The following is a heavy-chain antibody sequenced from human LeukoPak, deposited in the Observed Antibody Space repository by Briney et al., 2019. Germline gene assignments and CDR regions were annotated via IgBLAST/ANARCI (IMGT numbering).Heavy chain of an antibody. D-gene: IGHD3-3*01. J-gene: IGHJ4*02. CDR3: ARGPLHDFWSGYLDY. CDR1: GGTFSSYD. CDR2: IIPIFGTA. V-gene: IGHV1-69*05. Sequence: ASVKVSCKASGGTFSSYDISCVRQAPGQGLEWMGRIIPIFGTANYAQKFQGRVTITTDESTSTAYMELSSLRSEDTAVYYCARGPLHDFWSGYLDYWGQGTLVTVSS.